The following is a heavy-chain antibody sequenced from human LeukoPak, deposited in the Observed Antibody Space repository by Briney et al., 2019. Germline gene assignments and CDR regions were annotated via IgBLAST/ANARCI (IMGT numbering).Heavy chain of an antibody. CDR1: GYSISSGYY. Sequence: PSETLSLTCTVSGYSISSGYYWGWIRQPPGKGLEWIGSIYHSGSTYYNPSLKSRVTISVDTSKNQFSLKLSSVTAADTAVYYCARVSGYSYGYCMDYWGQGTLVTVSS. D-gene: IGHD5-18*01. J-gene: IGHJ4*02. CDR2: IYHSGST. CDR3: ARVSGYSYGYCMDY. V-gene: IGHV4-38-2*02.